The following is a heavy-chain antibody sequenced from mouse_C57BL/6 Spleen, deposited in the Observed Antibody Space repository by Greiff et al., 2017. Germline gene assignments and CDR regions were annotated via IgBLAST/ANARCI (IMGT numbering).Heavy chain of an antibody. CDR2: IINKANNHAT. J-gene: IGHJ3*01. V-gene: IGHV6-6*01. CDR3: TIIYYDYDGFAY. CDR1: GFTFSDAW. D-gene: IGHD2-4*01. Sequence: DVKLVESGGGLVQPGGSMKLSCAASGFTFSDAWLDWVRQSPEKGLEWVAEIINKANNHATYYAGSVKGRFTISRDASKSSVYLQMNSLRAEDTGIYYCTIIYYDYDGFAYWGQGTLVTVSA.